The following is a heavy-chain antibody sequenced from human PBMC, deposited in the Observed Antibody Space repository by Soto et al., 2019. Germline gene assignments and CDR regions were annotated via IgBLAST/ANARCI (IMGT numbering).Heavy chain of an antibody. V-gene: IGHV3-74*01. CDR2: INSDGSMT. D-gene: IGHD6-19*01. CDR1: GFAFSSYW. J-gene: IGHJ4*02. Sequence: EVQLVESGGDLVQPGGSLRLSCAASGFAFSSYWMHWVRQAPGKGLVWVSRINSDGSMTNYADSVRGRFTIYRDNDENTLYLQMNSQRAEDTAVYYCARLKAGTAAFDYWGQGTLVTVSS. CDR3: ARLKAGTAAFDY.